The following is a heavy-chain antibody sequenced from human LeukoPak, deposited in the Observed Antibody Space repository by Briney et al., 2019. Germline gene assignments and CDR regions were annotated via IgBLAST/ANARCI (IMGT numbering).Heavy chain of an antibody. CDR2: INHSGST. J-gene: IGHJ4*02. CDR1: GGSFSGYY. Sequence: SETLSLTCAVYGGSFSGYYWSWIRRPPGKGLEWIGEINHSGSTNYNPSLKSRVTISVDTSKNQFSLKLSSVTAADTAVYYCARVASSSWYYFDYWGQGTLVTVSS. CDR3: ARVASSSWYYFDY. D-gene: IGHD6-13*01. V-gene: IGHV4-34*01.